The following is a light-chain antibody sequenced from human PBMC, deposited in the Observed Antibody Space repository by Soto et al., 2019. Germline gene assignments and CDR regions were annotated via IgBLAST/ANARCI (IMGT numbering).Light chain of an antibody. V-gene: IGKV3-20*01. J-gene: IGKJ2*01. Sequence: EIVLTQSPGTLSLSPGERATLSCRASLSVSSSYLAWYQQKPGQAPRLLIYGVSNRATGIPDRFSASGSGTDFTLTISRLEPEDVAVYYCQQYGSSPPYTFGQGTKLEIK. CDR3: QQYGSSPPYT. CDR1: LSVSSSY. CDR2: GVS.